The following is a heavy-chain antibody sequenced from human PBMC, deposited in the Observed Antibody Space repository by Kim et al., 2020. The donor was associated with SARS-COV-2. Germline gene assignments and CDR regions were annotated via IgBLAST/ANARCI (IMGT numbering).Heavy chain of an antibody. CDR3: ARADSGYDPVDY. Sequence: TYAGPGKCRFTNSRDIAKNTLYLQMNSLGAEDTAVYYCARADSGYDPVDYWGQGTLVTVSS. D-gene: IGHD5-12*01. V-gene: IGHV3-74*03. J-gene: IGHJ4*02.